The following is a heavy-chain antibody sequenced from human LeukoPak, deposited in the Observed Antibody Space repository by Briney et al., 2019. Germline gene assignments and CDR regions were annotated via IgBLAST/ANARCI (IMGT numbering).Heavy chain of an antibody. J-gene: IGHJ4*02. Sequence: ASVKVSCKASGYTFTSYYMHWVRQAPGQGLEWMGIINPSGGSTSYAQKFQGRVTMTRDTSTSTAYMELRSLRSDDTAVYYCARSLEVVVPAAMDYWGQGTLVTVSS. D-gene: IGHD2-2*01. V-gene: IGHV1-46*01. CDR2: INPSGGST. CDR3: ARSLEVVVPAAMDY. CDR1: GYTFTSYY.